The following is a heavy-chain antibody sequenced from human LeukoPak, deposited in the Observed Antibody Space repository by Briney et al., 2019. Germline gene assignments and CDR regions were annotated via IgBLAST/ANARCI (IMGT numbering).Heavy chain of an antibody. J-gene: IGHJ4*02. CDR3: ARDRIQAWSYVGLFDY. Sequence: GGSLRLSCAASGFTFSTYHIHWVRQAPGKGLEWVAVISSDGSNIDYVDSVKGRFTISRDNSKNTVYLQMNSLGEGDTAVYYCARDRIQAWSYVGLFDYWGQGTLVTVSS. CDR2: ISSDGSNI. CDR1: GFTFSTYH. D-gene: IGHD5-18*01. V-gene: IGHV3-30*03.